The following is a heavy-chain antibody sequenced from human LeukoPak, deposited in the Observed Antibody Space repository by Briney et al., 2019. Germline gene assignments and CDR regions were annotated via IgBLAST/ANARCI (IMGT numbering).Heavy chain of an antibody. J-gene: IGHJ4*02. CDR2: IKEDGSRR. Sequence: PGGSLRLSCAASGFSLSGYWMSWVRQAPGKGPEWAANIKEDGSRRYYSESVRGRFTISRDNSENSLYLQMNSLRAEDTAVYYCATHWRGRWGQGTLVTVSS. CDR1: GFSLSGYW. V-gene: IGHV3-7*03. D-gene: IGHD1-1*01. CDR3: ATHWRGR.